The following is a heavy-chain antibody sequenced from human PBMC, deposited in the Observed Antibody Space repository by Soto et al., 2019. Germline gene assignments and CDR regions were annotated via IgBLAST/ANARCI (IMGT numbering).Heavy chain of an antibody. V-gene: IGHV4-4*02. Sequence: QVQLQESAPGRVNPWGTLSPPCVVPGVSINGHTGWDWARHPPGKGRGWIGEIYQSGSTSYNPSLKSRVVISVDKSKNQFFLKVTSVTAADTAVYFCARGERQQQRDSWGQGTLVTVSS. CDR2: IYQSGST. J-gene: IGHJ4*02. D-gene: IGHD6-13*01. CDR1: GVSINGHTG. CDR3: ARGERQQQRDS.